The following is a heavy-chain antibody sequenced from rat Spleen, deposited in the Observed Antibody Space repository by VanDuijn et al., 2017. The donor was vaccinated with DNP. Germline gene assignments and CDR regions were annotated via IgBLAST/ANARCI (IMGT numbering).Heavy chain of an antibody. CDR2: MWAGGSI. CDR1: GFSLTTNG. CDR3: ARRNNGFDY. J-gene: IGHJ2*01. Sequence: QVQLKESGPGLMQPSETLSLICTVSGFSLTTNGVGWVRQPLGKGLVWLGTMWAGGSINYNSAVQSRLSISRDTAKSQVFLKMIGLQPEDAGTYYCARRNNGFDYWGQGVMVTVSS. V-gene: IGHV2-72*01. D-gene: IGHD1-10*01.